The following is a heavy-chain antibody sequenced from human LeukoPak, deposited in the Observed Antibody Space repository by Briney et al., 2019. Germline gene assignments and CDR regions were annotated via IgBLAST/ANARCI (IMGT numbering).Heavy chain of an antibody. D-gene: IGHD3-10*01. V-gene: IGHV3-23*01. Sequence: PGGSLRLSCAASGFSFSSYAMSWVRQAPGKGLEWVSGISYSGGSTYSADSVKGRFTISRDNSKNTLYLQMNSLRAEDTAVYYCAREIYGSGSYVPRYYYYYMDVWGKGTTVTISS. CDR1: GFSFSSYA. CDR2: ISYSGGST. J-gene: IGHJ6*03. CDR3: AREIYGSGSYVPRYYYYYMDV.